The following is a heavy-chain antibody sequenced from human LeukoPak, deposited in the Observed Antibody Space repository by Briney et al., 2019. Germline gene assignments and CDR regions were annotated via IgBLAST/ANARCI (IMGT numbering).Heavy chain of an antibody. J-gene: IGHJ5*02. Sequence: GGSLRLSCAASGVTFSSYAMSWVRQAPGKGLEWVSAISGSGGSTYYADSVKGRFTISRDNSKNTLYPQMNSLRAEDTAVYYCAKDARTDYCSGGSCYRIDWFDPWGQGTLVTVSS. D-gene: IGHD2-15*01. CDR2: ISGSGGST. CDR3: AKDARTDYCSGGSCYRIDWFDP. V-gene: IGHV3-23*01. CDR1: GVTFSSYA.